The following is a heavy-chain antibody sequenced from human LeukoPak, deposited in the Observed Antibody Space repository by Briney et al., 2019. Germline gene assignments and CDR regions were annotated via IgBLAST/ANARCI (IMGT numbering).Heavy chain of an antibody. D-gene: IGHD6-19*01. Sequence: GGSLRLSCAASGFTFSSYWMSWVRQAPGKGLEWVSGISWNSGSIGYADSVKGRFTISRDNAKNSLYLQMNSLRAEDTAVYYCARDSEWRIAVAGGRDDYGMDVWGQGTTVTVSS. CDR1: GFTFSSYW. CDR2: ISWNSGSI. CDR3: ARDSEWRIAVAGGRDDYGMDV. V-gene: IGHV3-20*04. J-gene: IGHJ6*02.